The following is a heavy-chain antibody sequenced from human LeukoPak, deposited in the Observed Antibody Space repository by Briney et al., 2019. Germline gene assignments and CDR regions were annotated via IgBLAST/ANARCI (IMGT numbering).Heavy chain of an antibody. CDR2: INHNSGGT. D-gene: IGHD1-14*01. V-gene: IGHV1-2*02. CDR1: GYTFTGYY. J-gene: IGHJ4*02. Sequence: GAAVKVSCEDSGYTFTGYYMHWGGQATGEGGEGMGGINHNSGGTNYEKKFQDRVTMTTDTSISTPYIELSTLRSDDTAVYYCARDRDHVPCYYWGQGTLVTVSS. CDR3: ARDRDHVPCYY.